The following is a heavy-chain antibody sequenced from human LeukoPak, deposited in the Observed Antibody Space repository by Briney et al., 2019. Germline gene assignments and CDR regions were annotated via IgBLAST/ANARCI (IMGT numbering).Heavy chain of an antibody. J-gene: IGHJ4*02. CDR1: GFTFSSYW. V-gene: IGHV3-74*01. D-gene: IGHD2-2*01. Sequence: HSGGSLRLSCTASGFTFSSYWMHWVRQAPGKGLVWVSRINTDGSSTSYADSVKGRFTISRDNAKNTLYLQMNSLRAEDTAVYYCARGWRCSSTSCWRVYWGQGTLVTVSS. CDR3: ARGWRCSSTSCWRVY. CDR2: INTDGSST.